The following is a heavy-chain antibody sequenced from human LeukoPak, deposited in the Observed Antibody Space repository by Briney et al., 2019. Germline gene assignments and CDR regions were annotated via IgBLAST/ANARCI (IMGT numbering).Heavy chain of an antibody. CDR2: ISSSGSTI. V-gene: IGHV3-11*01. J-gene: IGHJ3*02. CDR3: AKDLGGSGSSSAFDI. D-gene: IGHD3-3*01. Sequence: PGGSLRLSCAASGFTFSDYYMSWIRQAPGKGLEWVSYISSSGSTIYYADSVKGRFTISRDNAKNSLYLQVNSLRAEDTAVYYCAKDLGGSGSSSAFDIWGQGTMVTVSS. CDR1: GFTFSDYY.